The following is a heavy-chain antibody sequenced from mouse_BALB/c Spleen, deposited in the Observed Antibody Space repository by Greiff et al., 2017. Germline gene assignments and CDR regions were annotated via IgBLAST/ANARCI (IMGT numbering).Heavy chain of an antibody. CDR3: ARGNWGYAMDY. CDR1: GYTFTSYV. Sequence: VQLQQSGPELVKPGASVKMSCKASGYTFTSYVMHWVKQKPGQGLEWIGYINPYNDGTKYNEKFKGMATLTSDKSSSTAYMELSSLTSEDSAVYYCARGNWGYAMDYWGQGTSVTVSS. V-gene: IGHV1-14*01. CDR2: INPYNDGT. D-gene: IGHD4-1*01. J-gene: IGHJ4*01.